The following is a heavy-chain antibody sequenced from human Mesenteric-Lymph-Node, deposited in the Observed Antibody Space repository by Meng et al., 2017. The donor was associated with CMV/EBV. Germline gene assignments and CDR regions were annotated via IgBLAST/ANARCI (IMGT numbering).Heavy chain of an antibody. J-gene: IGHJ6*02. D-gene: IGHD3-22*01. Sequence: SETLSLTCTVSGGSISSGDYYWSWIRQPPGKGLEWIGYIYYSGSTNYNPSLKSRVTISVDTSKNQFSLKLSSVTAADTAVYYCARGAVGLSSGYYYTNYYDYGLDVWGQGTTVTVSS. CDR3: ARGAVGLSSGYYYTNYYDYGLDV. V-gene: IGHV4-30-4*08. CDR2: IYYSGST. CDR1: GGSISSGDYY.